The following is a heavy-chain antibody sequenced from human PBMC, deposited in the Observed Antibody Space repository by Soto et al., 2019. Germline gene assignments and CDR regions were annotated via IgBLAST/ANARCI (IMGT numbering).Heavy chain of an antibody. D-gene: IGHD2-15*01. CDR2: ISSDGGSR. J-gene: IGHJ4*02. Sequence: EVQVVESGGELVQPGGSLRLSCSVSGFSLSSYAMHWVRQAPGKGLEYVSSISSDGGSRYYADSVKGRFTISRDNSKNNLFLQMSSLRAEDTDVYYCVKDRWVDQWGQGTLVTVSS. CDR3: VKDRWVDQ. V-gene: IGHV3-64D*06. CDR1: GFSLSSYA.